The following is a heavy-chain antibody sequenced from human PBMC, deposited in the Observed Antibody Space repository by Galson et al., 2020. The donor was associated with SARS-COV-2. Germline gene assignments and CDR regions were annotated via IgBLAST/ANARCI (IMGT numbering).Heavy chain of an antibody. Sequence: GESLKISCAAPGFTFSDYYMSWIRQAPGKGLEWVSYISSSSSYTNYADSVKGRFTISRDNAKNSLYLQMNSLSVEDTALYFCARNGRDCTGGICYGAEYFQYWGQGNQVTVSS. V-gene: IGHV3-11*06. CDR3: ARNGRDCTGGICYGAEYFQY. D-gene: IGHD2-8*02. CDR1: GFTFSDYY. CDR2: ISSSSSYT. J-gene: IGHJ1*01.